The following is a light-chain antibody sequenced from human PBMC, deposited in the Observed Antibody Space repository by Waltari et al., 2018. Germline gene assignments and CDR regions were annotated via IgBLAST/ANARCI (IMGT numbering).Light chain of an antibody. V-gene: IGLV2-11*01. CDR2: DVF. Sequence: QSALTQPRSVSGSPGQSVTISCTGTSSDVGGYHYVSWYQQHPGKAPKLIIYDVFERPSGVPARFSGSKSGNTASRTVSGLQAEDEAEYYCCSYAGSYTFVFGTGTKVTVL. J-gene: IGLJ1*01. CDR1: SSDVGGYHY. CDR3: CSYAGSYTFV.